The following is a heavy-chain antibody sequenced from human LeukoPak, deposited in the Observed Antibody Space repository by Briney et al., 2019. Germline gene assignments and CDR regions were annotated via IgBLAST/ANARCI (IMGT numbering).Heavy chain of an antibody. CDR2: FSETNSGI. V-gene: IGHV3-23*01. CDR3: AKVVQTGNSMFDY. Sequence: GGSLRLSCAASGFTFSSFAMSWVRQAPGKGLKWVSGFSETNSGIYYADSVKGRFTISRDNSRNTLYLQMNSLGVEDTAIYFCAKVVQTGNSMFDYWGQGTLVTVSS. D-gene: IGHD2/OR15-2a*01. J-gene: IGHJ4*02. CDR1: GFTFSSFA.